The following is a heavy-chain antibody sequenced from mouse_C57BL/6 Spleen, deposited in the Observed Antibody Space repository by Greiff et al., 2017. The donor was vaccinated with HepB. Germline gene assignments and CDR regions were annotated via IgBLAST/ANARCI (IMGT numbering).Heavy chain of an antibody. CDR2: SNPGSGGT. CDR1: GYAFTNYL. CDR3: AGRLYGSCYFDY. J-gene: IGHJ2*01. V-gene: IGHV1-54*01. Sequence: LQESGAELVRPGTSVKLTCKASGYAFTNYLIEWVKQRPGQGLGWIGVSNPGSGGTNNNEKFKGKATLTADKSSRTAYMQLSSLTSADSAVSFCAGRLYGSCYFDYWGQGTTRTVSS. D-gene: IGHD1-1*01.